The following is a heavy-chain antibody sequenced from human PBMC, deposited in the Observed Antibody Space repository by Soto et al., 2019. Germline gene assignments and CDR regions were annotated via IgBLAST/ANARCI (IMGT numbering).Heavy chain of an antibody. CDR2: IYSGGST. V-gene: IGHV4-30-4*08. J-gene: IGHJ6*02. CDR1: GGSISISNFY. Sequence: SETLSLTCSVSGGSISISNFYWGWIRQSPGRGLEWIGYIYSGGSTYYNPSLKSRVTISVDTSKNQFSLKLSSVTAADTAVYYCARDPLPYRSGLGEGYYYYGMDVWGQGTTVTVSS. D-gene: IGHD2-2*01. CDR3: ARDPLPYRSGLGEGYYYYGMDV.